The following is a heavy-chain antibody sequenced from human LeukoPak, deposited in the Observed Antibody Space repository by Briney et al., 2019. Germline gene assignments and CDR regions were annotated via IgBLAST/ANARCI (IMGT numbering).Heavy chain of an antibody. CDR1: GFTFSSYG. V-gene: IGHV3-30*02. CDR3: AKDPHYGGNSGRCFDY. CDR2: IRYDGSNK. J-gene: IGHJ4*02. Sequence: PGGSLRLSCAASGFTFSSYGMHWVRQAPGKRLEWVAFIRYDGSNKYYADSVKGRFTISRDNSKNTLYLQMNSLRAEDTAVYYCAKDPHYGGNSGRCFDYWGQGALVTVSS. D-gene: IGHD4-23*01.